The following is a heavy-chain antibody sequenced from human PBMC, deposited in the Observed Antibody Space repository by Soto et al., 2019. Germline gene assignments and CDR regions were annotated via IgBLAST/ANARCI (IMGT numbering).Heavy chain of an antibody. CDR3: ATLPPRIDVVVPHSAS. Sequence: SETLSLTCVVSGGSISSTNWWTWVRQTPGQSLEWIGDIYHTARTKYNQSLKNIVTISRDTSTHQFSLNLESVTAADTCMYYCATLPPRIDVVVPHSASWGQGTLVTVS. D-gene: IGHD2-21*01. CDR1: GGSISSTNW. CDR2: IYHTART. V-gene: IGHV4-4*02. J-gene: IGHJ5*02.